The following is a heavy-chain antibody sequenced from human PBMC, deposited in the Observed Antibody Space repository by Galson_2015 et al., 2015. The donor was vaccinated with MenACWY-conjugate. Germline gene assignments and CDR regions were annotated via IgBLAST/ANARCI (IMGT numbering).Heavy chain of an antibody. CDR2: IWYDGSDK. Sequence: SLRLSCATSGLNFSSDNMYWVRQAPGKGPEWVAVIWYDGSDKYYADSVKGRFTISRDNSKDTLYLQMNNLRAEDTAVYFCARGLPWPTAYFDLWGLGNLVTVSS. CDR3: ARGLPWPTAYFDL. D-gene: IGHD2-2*01. J-gene: IGHJ4*02. V-gene: IGHV3-33*01. CDR1: GLNFSSDN.